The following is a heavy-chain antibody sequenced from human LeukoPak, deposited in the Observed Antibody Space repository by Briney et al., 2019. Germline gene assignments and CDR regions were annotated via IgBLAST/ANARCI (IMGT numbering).Heavy chain of an antibody. Sequence: GGALRLFCAASGLAISNYWMHCVRQVPGKGLVWVSRINSEGSSISYADSVKGRFTISRDNAKNTLNLQMNSLRAEDTAVYYCARGRGVSLDYWGQGALVTVSS. CDR2: INSEGSSI. V-gene: IGHV3-74*01. D-gene: IGHD3-10*01. CDR3: ARGRGVSLDY. J-gene: IGHJ4*02. CDR1: GLAISNYW.